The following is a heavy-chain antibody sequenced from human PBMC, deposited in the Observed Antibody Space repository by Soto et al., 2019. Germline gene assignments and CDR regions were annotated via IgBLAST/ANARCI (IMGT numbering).Heavy chain of an antibody. D-gene: IGHD3-22*01. V-gene: IGHV4-39*01. Sequence: QLQLQESGPGLVKPSETLSLTCTVSGGSISSSSYYWGWIRQPPGKGLEWIGSIYYSGSTYYNPSLKSRVTISVDTSKNQFSLKLISVTAADTAVYYCARHRYYYDSSGYYYSPFFDYWGQGTLVTVSS. CDR1: GGSISSSSYY. CDR2: IYYSGST. J-gene: IGHJ4*02. CDR3: ARHRYYYDSSGYYYSPFFDY.